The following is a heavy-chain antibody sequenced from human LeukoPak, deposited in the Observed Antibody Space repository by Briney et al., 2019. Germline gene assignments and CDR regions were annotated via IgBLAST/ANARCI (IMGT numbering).Heavy chain of an antibody. J-gene: IGHJ4*02. V-gene: IGHV1-24*01. CDR3: ARVLYSSSGLYVDY. CDR1: GYTLTELS. Sequence: ASVKVSCKVSGYTLTELSMHWVRQAPGKGLEWMGGFDPEDGETIYAQKFQGRVTMTRDTSTSTVYMELSSLRSEDTAVYYCARVLYSSSGLYVDYWGQGTLVTVSS. CDR2: FDPEDGET. D-gene: IGHD6-6*01.